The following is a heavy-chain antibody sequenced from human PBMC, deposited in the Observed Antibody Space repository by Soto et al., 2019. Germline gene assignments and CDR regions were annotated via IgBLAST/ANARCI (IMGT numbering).Heavy chain of an antibody. D-gene: IGHD3-3*01. CDR1: VFTSSG. J-gene: IGHJ3*01. Sequence: QDQLVQSGAEVKKPGASVKVSCKASVFTSSGISWVRQAPGQRLEWMGWISTHNGNTFYAQKFQGRDIMTMDTSTTTVYMELRSLRPDDTAVYLCAREGILGLFDAYDLWGQGTMVTVSS. CDR2: ISTHNGNT. CDR3: AREGILGLFDAYDL. V-gene: IGHV1-18*04.